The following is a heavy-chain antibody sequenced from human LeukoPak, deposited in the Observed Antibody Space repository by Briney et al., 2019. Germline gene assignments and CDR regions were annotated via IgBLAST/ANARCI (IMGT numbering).Heavy chain of an antibody. CDR2: IIPILGIA. Sequence: SVKVSCKASGGTFSSYAISWVRQAPGQGLEWMGRIIPILGIANYAQKFQGRVTITADKSTSTAYMELSSLRSEDTAVHYCARIGLLSTLGPDYWGQGTLVTVSS. V-gene: IGHV1-69*04. CDR3: ARIGLLSTLGPDY. D-gene: IGHD2-2*01. J-gene: IGHJ4*02. CDR1: GGTFSSYA.